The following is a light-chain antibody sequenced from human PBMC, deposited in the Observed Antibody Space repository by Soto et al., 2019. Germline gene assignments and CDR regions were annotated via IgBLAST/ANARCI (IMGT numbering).Light chain of an antibody. J-gene: IGKJ4*01. Sequence: DIEMTQSTSSLSASVGDSVTITCRASQSISNFLTWYRKSPGRAPELLIYAASTLQSGVPSRFSGSGSGTDFPLTIRSLQPEDFATYWCHQTFTPPLTFGGGTKVEI. CDR1: QSISNF. CDR3: HQTFTPPLT. V-gene: IGKV1-39*01. CDR2: AAS.